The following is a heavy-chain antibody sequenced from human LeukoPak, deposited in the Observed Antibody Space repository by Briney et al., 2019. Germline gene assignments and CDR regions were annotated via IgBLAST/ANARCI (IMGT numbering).Heavy chain of an antibody. CDR1: GGTFSSYA. Sequence: ASVKVSCKASGGTFSSYAISWVRQAPGQGLEWMGGIIPIFGTANYAQKFQGRVTITADKSTSTAYMELSSLRSEDTAVYYCARVVGLTGYSSTWYSGYYYYMDVWGKGTTVTVSS. CDR3: ARVVGLTGYSSTWYSGYYYYMDV. V-gene: IGHV1-69*06. J-gene: IGHJ6*03. D-gene: IGHD6-13*01. CDR2: IIPIFGTA.